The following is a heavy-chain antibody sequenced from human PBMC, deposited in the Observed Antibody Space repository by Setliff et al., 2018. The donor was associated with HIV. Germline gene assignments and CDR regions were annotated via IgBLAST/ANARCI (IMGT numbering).Heavy chain of an antibody. Sequence: PSETLSLTCTVSGGSISNYYWSWIRQPPGKGLEWIGYIYASWSTNYSPSLKSRVTISVDTSKNQFSLKLKSVTAADTAVYFCARHVYSSCWVYVYHLDSWGQGTLVTVSS. CDR1: GGSISNYY. CDR3: ARHVYSSCWVYVYHLDS. D-gene: IGHD6-19*01. J-gene: IGHJ4*02. V-gene: IGHV4-59*08. CDR2: IYASWST.